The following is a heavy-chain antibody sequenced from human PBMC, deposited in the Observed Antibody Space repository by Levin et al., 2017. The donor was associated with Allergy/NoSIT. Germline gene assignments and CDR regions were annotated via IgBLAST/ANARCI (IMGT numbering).Heavy chain of an antibody. CDR2: ISYDGSNK. V-gene: IGHV3-30*18. D-gene: IGHD3-9*01. J-gene: IGHJ4*02. Sequence: GESLKISCAASGFTFSSYGMHWVRQAPGKGLEWVAVISYDGSNKYYADSVKGRFTISRDNSKNTLYLQMNSLRAEDTAVYYCAKDFIKYYDILTGYPTTGNFDYWGQGTLVTVSS. CDR1: GFTFSSYG. CDR3: AKDFIKYYDILTGYPTTGNFDY.